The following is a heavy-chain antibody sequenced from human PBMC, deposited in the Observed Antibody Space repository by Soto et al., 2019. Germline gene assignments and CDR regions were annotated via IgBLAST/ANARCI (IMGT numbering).Heavy chain of an antibody. Sequence: QVQLVQSGAEVKKPGASVKVSCKASGYTFTGYYMHWVRQAPGQGLEWMGWINPNSGGTNYAQKFQGWVTMTRDTSISTAYMELSRLRSDDTAVYYCARATASINDYGDYSRGFQYWGQGTLVTVSS. CDR2: INPNSGGT. V-gene: IGHV1-2*04. J-gene: IGHJ1*01. CDR1: GYTFTGYY. CDR3: ARATASINDYGDYSRGFQY. D-gene: IGHD4-17*01.